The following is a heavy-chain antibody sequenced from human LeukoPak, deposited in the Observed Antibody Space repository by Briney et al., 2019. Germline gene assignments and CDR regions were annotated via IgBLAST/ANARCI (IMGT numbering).Heavy chain of an antibody. CDR3: ARDWASVWEDRYTFDY. CDR2: IIPIFGTA. J-gene: IGHJ4*02. CDR1: GGTFSSYA. V-gene: IGHV1-69*13. D-gene: IGHD1-1*01. Sequence: SVKVSCKASGGTFSSYAISWVRQAPGQGLEWMGGIIPIFGTANYAQKFQGRVTITADESTSTAYMELSSLRSEDTAVYYCARDWASVWEDRYTFDYWGQGTLVTVSS.